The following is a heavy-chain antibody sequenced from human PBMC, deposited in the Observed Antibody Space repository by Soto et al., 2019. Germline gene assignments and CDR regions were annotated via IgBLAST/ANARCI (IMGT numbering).Heavy chain of an antibody. CDR1: GTSISSYY. CDR3: ARAGYYDSSGFDY. Sequence: PSETLSLTCTVSGTSISSYYWSWIRQPPGKGLEWIGYIYHSGSTYYNPSLKSRVTISVDRSKNQFSLKLSSVTAADTAVYYCARAGYYDSSGFDYWGQGTLVTVSS. CDR2: IYHSGST. D-gene: IGHD3-22*01. V-gene: IGHV4-59*12. J-gene: IGHJ4*02.